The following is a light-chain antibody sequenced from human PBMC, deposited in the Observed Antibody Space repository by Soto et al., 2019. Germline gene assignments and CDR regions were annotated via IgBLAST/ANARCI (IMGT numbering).Light chain of an antibody. J-gene: IGKJ1*01. CDR1: RSVSSN. CDR3: QQYSCWPRT. Sequence: EILMTQSPATLSLSPGERATLSCKASRSVSSNLAWYQQKPGQAPRLLISGASTRATGIPDRFSGSGSGTEFTLTISSLQSEDFAVYYCQQYSCWPRTFGQGTKVDIK. CDR2: GAS. V-gene: IGKV3-15*01.